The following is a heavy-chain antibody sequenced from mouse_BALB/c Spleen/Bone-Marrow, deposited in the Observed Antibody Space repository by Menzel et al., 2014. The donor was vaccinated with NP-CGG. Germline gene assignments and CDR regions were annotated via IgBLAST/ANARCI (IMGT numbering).Heavy chain of an antibody. V-gene: IGHV3-6*02. Sequence: VQLQQPGPGLVKPSQSLSLTCSVTGYSVTSGYYWNWIRQFPGNKLEWMGYISYDGSNNYNPSLKNRISITRDTSKNQFFLKLNSVTTEDTATYYCAKLLYWYFDVWGAGTTVTVSS. CDR2: ISYDGSN. CDR3: AKLLYWYFDV. J-gene: IGHJ1*01. CDR1: GYSVTSGYY.